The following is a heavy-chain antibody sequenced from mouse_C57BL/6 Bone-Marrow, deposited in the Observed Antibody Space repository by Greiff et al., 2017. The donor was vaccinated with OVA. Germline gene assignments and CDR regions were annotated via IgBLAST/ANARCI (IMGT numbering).Heavy chain of an antibody. CDR3: ARTTVVARSDY. J-gene: IGHJ2*01. V-gene: IGHV1-80*01. D-gene: IGHD1-1*01. CDR2: IYPGDGDT. Sequence: QVQLQQSGAELVKPGASVKISCKASGYAFSSYWMNWVKQRPGKGLEWIGQIYPGDGDTNYNGKFKGKATLTADKSSSTAYMQLSSLTSEDSAVYFCARTTVVARSDYWGQGTTLTVSS. CDR1: GYAFSSYW.